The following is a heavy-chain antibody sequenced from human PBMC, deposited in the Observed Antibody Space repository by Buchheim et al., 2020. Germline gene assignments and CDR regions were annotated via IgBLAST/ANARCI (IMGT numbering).Heavy chain of an antibody. V-gene: IGHV3-23*01. CDR3: AKVLYADFGRIAVAGTDY. J-gene: IGHJ4*02. CDR1: GFTFSSYA. CDR2: ISGSGGST. D-gene: IGHD6-19*01. Sequence: EVQLLESGGGLVQPGGSLRLSCAASGFTFSSYAMSWVRQAPGKGLEWVSAISGSGGSTYYADSVKGRFTISRDNSKNTLYLQMNSLRAEDTAVYYCAKVLYADFGRIAVAGTDYWGQGTL.